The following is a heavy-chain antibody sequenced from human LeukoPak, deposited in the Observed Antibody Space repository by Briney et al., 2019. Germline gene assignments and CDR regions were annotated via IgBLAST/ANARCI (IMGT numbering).Heavy chain of an antibody. D-gene: IGHD3-22*01. CDR2: IYYSGNT. Sequence: ADTLSLTCTVSGGSISSSSYYWGWIRQPPGKGLEWIGSIYYSGNTYYNPSLKSRVTISVDTSKNQFSLKLSSVTAADTAVYYCARERYYYDSSSEGNYWGQGTLVTVSS. J-gene: IGHJ4*02. CDR1: GGSISSSSYY. V-gene: IGHV4-39*01. CDR3: ARERYYYDSSSEGNY.